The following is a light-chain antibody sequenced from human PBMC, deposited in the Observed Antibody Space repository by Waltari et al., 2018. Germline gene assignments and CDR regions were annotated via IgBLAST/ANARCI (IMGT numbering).Light chain of an antibody. Sequence: QSALTQPPSVSGSPGQSVTISCTGTSRDVGTYNRVSWYQQPPGTAPRLLSSEAILRPPGCPRRSSGSKSGDPASLTISELQPEDEADYYCSSYTASGTLVFGGGTTLTVL. CDR1: SRDVGTYNR. V-gene: IGLV2-18*02. CDR3: SSYTASGTLV. CDR2: EAI. J-gene: IGLJ2*01.